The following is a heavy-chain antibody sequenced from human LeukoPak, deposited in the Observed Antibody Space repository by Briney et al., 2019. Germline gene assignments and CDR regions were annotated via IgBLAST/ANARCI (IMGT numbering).Heavy chain of an antibody. J-gene: IGHJ4*02. CDR2: TWYDGSNK. CDR3: AKGNLDGNVRSGYYPNYFDY. V-gene: IGHV3-33*06. CDR1: GFTFSSYG. Sequence: PGGSLRLSCAASGFTFSSYGMHWVRQAPGKGLEWVAVTWYDGSNKHYADSVKGRFTISRDNSKNTLYLQMNSLRAEDTAGYYCAKGNLDGNVRSGYYPNYFDYWGQGTLVTVSS. D-gene: IGHD3-22*01.